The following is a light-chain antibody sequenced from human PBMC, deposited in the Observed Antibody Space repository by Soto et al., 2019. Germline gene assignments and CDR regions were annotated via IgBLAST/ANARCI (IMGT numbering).Light chain of an antibody. CDR1: SSDVGGYNY. CDR3: SSYTSSPTYV. J-gene: IGLJ1*01. CDR2: DVS. Sequence: QSVLTQPASVSGSPGQSITISCTGTSSDVGGYNYVSWYQDHPGKAPKLMIYDVSNRPSGVSNRFSGSKSGNTASLTISGLQAEDEAYYYCSSYTSSPTYVFGTGTKLAVL. V-gene: IGLV2-14*01.